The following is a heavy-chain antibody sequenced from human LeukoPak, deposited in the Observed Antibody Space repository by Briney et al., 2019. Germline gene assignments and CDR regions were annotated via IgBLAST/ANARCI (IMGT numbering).Heavy chain of an antibody. V-gene: IGHV3-23*01. J-gene: IGHJ3*02. D-gene: IGHD3-9*01. Sequence: PGGSLRLSCTVSGFTVSSNSMSWVRQAPGKGLEWVSAISGSGGSTYYADSVKGRFTISRDNSKNTLYLQMNSLRAEDTAVYYCAKSVDWVPGDAFDIWGQGTMVTVSS. CDR1: GFTVSSNS. CDR2: ISGSGGST. CDR3: AKSVDWVPGDAFDI.